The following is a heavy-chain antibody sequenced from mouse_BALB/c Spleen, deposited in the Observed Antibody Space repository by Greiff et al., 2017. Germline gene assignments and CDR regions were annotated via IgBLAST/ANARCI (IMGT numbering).Heavy chain of an antibody. Sequence: VQLQQSGPELMKPGASVKISCKASGYSFTSYYMHWVKQSHGKSLEWIGYIDPFNGGTSYNQKFKGKATLTVDKSSSTAYMHLSSLTSEDSAVYYCARPRYDPFAYWGQGTLVTVSA. CDR2: IDPFNGGT. V-gene: IGHV1S135*01. CDR1: GYSFTSYY. D-gene: IGHD2-3*01. CDR3: ARPRYDPFAY. J-gene: IGHJ3*01.